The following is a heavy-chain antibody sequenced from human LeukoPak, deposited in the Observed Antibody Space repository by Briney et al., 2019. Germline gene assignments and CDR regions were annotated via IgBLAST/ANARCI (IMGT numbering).Heavy chain of an antibody. CDR2: IYPGDSDT. D-gene: IGHD1-26*01. J-gene: IGHJ4*02. Sequence: GESLKISXKGSGYIFTNYWIAWVRQRPGKGLEWMGIIYPGDSDTRYSPSFQGQVTISADKSISTAYLQWSSLKASDTAMYYCARRSGNFQADYNFDYWGQGTLVTVPS. V-gene: IGHV5-51*01. CDR1: GYIFTNYW. CDR3: ARRSGNFQADYNFDY.